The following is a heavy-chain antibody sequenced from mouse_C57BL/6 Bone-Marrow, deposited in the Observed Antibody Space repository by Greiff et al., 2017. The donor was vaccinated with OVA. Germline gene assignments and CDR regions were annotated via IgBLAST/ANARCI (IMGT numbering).Heavy chain of an antibody. Sequence: EVHLVESGAGLVKPGGSLKLSCAASGFTFSSYAMSWVRQTPEKRLEWVAYISSGGDYIYYADTVKGRFTISRDNARNTLYLQMSSLKSEDTAMYYCTREGYYLYFDYWGQGTTLTVSS. CDR3: TREGYYLYFDY. D-gene: IGHD2-3*01. CDR1: GFTFSSYA. CDR2: ISSGGDYI. V-gene: IGHV5-9-1*02. J-gene: IGHJ2*01.